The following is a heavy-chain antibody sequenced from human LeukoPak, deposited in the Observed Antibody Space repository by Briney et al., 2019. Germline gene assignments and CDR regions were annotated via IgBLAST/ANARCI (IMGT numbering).Heavy chain of an antibody. V-gene: IGHV1-2*02. CDR3: ARGPVYYYDSSGYGQRYYYYYGMDV. D-gene: IGHD3-22*01. CDR1: GYTFTGYY. Sequence: GASVKVSCKASGYTFTGYYMHWVRQAPGQGLEWMGWINPNSGGTNYAQKFQGRVTMTRDTSISTAYMELSRLRSDDTAVYYCARGPVYYYDSSGYGQRYYYYYGMDVWGQGTTVTVSS. CDR2: INPNSGGT. J-gene: IGHJ6*02.